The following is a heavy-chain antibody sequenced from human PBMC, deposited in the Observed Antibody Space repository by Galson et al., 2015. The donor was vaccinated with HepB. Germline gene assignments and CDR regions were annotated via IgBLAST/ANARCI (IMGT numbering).Heavy chain of an antibody. CDR1: GFTFSSYA. CDR3: ARPENFFHDSSGYYAY. D-gene: IGHD3-22*01. Sequence: SLRLSCAASGFTFSSYAMHWVRQAPGKGLEWVAVISYDGSNKYYADSVKGRFTISRDNSKNTLYLQMNSLRAEDTAVYYCARPENFFHDSSGYYAYWGQGTLVTVSS. CDR2: ISYDGSNK. V-gene: IGHV3-30*04. J-gene: IGHJ4*02.